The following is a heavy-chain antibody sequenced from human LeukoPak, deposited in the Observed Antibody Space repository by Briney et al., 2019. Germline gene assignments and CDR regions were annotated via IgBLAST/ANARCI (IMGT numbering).Heavy chain of an antibody. CDR1: GGSISSYY. J-gene: IGHJ5*02. V-gene: IGHV4-59*01. CDR2: IYYSGST. Sequence: PSETLSLTCTVSGGSISSYYWSWIRQPPGKGLEWIGYIYYSGSTNYNPSLKSRVTISVDTSKNQFSLKLSSVTAADTAVYYCARHRLSYGGRTNWFDPWGQGTLVTVSS. CDR3: ARHRLSYGGRTNWFDP. D-gene: IGHD1-1*01.